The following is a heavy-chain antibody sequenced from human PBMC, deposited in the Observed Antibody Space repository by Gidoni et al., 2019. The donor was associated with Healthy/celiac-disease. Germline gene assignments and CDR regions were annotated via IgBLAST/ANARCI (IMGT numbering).Heavy chain of an antibody. CDR1: GFTFSSYG. D-gene: IGHD5-18*01. V-gene: IGHV3-33*01. CDR3: AREGVDTAMTNYYYYGMDV. J-gene: IGHJ6*02. CDR2: IWYDGSNK. Sequence: QVPLLESGGGVVQPGRSLRLSCAASGFTFSSYGMHWVRQAPGKGLEWVAVIWYDGSNKYYADSGKGRFNIYRDNSKNTLYMQRNRLRAEDTAVYYCAREGVDTAMTNYYYYGMDVWGQGTTVNVSS.